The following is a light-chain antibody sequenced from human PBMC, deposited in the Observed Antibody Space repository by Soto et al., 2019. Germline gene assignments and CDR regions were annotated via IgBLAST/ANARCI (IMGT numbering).Light chain of an antibody. CDR1: QSVSSSY. CDR2: GAS. J-gene: IGKJ4*01. V-gene: IGKV3-20*01. Sequence: EIVLTQSPGTLSLSPGERATLSCRASQSVSSSYLAWYQQKPGQAPRLLIYGASSRATGIPDSFSGSGSGTDFLLTISRLEPEDLAVYYCQQYGNSPLTFGGGTKVEIK. CDR3: QQYGNSPLT.